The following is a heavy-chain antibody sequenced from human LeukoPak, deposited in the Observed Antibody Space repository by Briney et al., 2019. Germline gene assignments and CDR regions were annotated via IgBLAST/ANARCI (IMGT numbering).Heavy chain of an antibody. J-gene: IGHJ4*02. V-gene: IGHV4-34*01. CDR3: ARGDCSGGSCYSSY. Sequence: PSETLSLTRAVYGGSFSGYYWSWIRQPPGKGLEWIGEINHSGSTNYNPSLKSRVTISVDTSKNQFSLKLSSVTAADTAVYYCARGDCSGGSCYSSYWGQGTLVTVSS. D-gene: IGHD2-15*01. CDR2: INHSGST. CDR1: GGSFSGYY.